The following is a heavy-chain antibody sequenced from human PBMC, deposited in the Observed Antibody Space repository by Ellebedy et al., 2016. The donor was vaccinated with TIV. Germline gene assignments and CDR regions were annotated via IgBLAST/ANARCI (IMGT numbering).Heavy chain of an antibody. Sequence: ASVKVPCXASGGTFSSYAISWVRQAPGQGLEWMGWISAYNGNTNYAQKLQGRVTMTTDTSTSTAYMELRSLRSDDTAVYYCARDHSSGWYYYYYGMDVWGQGTTVTVSS. CDR2: ISAYNGNT. CDR3: ARDHSSGWYYYYYGMDV. D-gene: IGHD6-19*01. V-gene: IGHV1-18*01. CDR1: GGTFSSYA. J-gene: IGHJ6*02.